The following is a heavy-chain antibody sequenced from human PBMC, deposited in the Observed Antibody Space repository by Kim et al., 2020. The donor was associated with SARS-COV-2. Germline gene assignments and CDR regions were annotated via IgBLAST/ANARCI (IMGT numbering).Heavy chain of an antibody. CDR2: INHSGST. Sequence: SETLSLTCAVYGGSFSGYYWSWIRQPPGKGLEWIGEINHSGSTNYNPSLKSRVSISVDTSKNQFSLKLSSVTAADTAVYYCARGNKGPHSIYGMDVWGQGTTVTVSS. D-gene: IGHD3-3*02. V-gene: IGHV4-34*01. CDR3: ARGNKGPHSIYGMDV. CDR1: GGSFSGYY. J-gene: IGHJ6*02.